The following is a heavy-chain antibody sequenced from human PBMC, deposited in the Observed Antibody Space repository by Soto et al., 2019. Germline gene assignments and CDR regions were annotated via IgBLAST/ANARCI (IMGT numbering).Heavy chain of an antibody. CDR3: TRQFKATAGTGFDY. D-gene: IGHD6-13*01. CDR1: GFTFSGSA. J-gene: IGHJ4*02. CDR2: IRSKANSYAT. V-gene: IGHV3-73*01. Sequence: GGSLRLSCAASGFTFSGSAMHWVRQASGKGLEWVGRIRSKANSYATAYAASVKGRFTISRDDSKNTAYLQMNSLKTEDTAVYYCTRQFKATAGTGFDYWGQGTLVTVSS.